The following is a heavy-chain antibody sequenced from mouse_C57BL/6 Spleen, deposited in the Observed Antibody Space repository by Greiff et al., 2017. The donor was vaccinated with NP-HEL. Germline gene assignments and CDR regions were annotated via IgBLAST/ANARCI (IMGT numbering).Heavy chain of an antibody. CDR2: IYPGDGDT. D-gene: IGHD1-1*01. CDR1: GYAFSSYW. CDR3: ARRGYYYGSSYGYFDV. V-gene: IGHV1-80*01. J-gene: IGHJ1*03. Sequence: VQGVESGAELVKPGASVKISCKASGYAFSSYWMNWVKQRPGKGLEWIGQIYPGDGDTNYNGKFEGKAKLTADKSSSTAYMQLSSLTSEDSAVYFCARRGYYYGSSYGYFDVWGTGTTVTVSS.